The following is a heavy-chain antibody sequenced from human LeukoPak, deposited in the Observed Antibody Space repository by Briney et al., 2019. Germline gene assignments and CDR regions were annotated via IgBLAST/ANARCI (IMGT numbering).Heavy chain of an antibody. CDR1: GFTFSSYG. CDR2: IRYDGSNK. CDR3: AKVRTYYDILTGYYNVD. D-gene: IGHD3-9*01. Sequence: GGSLRLSCAASGFTFSSYGMHWVRQAPGKGLEWVAFIRYDGSNKYYADSVKGRFTISRDNSKNTLYLQMNSLRAEDTAVYYCAKVRTYYDILTGYYNVDWGQGTLVTVSS. V-gene: IGHV3-30*02. J-gene: IGHJ4*02.